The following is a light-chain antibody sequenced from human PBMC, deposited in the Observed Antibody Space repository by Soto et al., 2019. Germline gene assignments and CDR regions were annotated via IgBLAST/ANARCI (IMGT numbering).Light chain of an antibody. CDR3: QQHYTTPRT. Sequence: DIVMTLSPDSLAVSLGERATIHCKSSQSILFTSDNKNYLAWYQQKSGQPPRLLIYWASTRESGVPDRFSGRGSGTDFSLTISSLEAEDVAVYYCQQHYTTPRTFGQGTKVEIK. V-gene: IGKV4-1*01. CDR1: QSILFTSDNKNY. J-gene: IGKJ1*01. CDR2: WAS.